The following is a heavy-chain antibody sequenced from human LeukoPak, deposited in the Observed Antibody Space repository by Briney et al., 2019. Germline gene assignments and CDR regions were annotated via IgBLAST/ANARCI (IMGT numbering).Heavy chain of an antibody. J-gene: IGHJ6*03. CDR2: FDPEDGET. CDR1: VYTLTELS. D-gene: IGHD1-26*01. V-gene: IGHV1-24*01. Sequence: ASVKVSCKVSVYTLTELSMHWVRQAPGKGLEWMGGFDPEDGETIYAQKFQGRVTMTEDTSADTAYMELSSLRSEDTAVYYCATGGVGSSLLYYYYMDVWGKGTTVTVSS. CDR3: ATGGVGSSLLYYYYMDV.